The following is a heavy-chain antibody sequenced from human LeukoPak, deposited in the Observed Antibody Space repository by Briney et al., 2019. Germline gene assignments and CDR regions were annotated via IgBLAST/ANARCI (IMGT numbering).Heavy chain of an antibody. V-gene: IGHV3-11*05. CDR1: GFTFSDYY. J-gene: IGHJ4*02. D-gene: IGHD1-1*01. Sequence: GGSLRVSCAASGFTFSDYYMSWIRQAPGKGLEWVSYISSGSTYTNYADSVKGRFTISRDNSKNTLYLQMNSLRAEDTAVYYCAKDALEPNYFDYWGQGTLVTVSS. CDR3: AKDALEPNYFDY. CDR2: ISSGSTYT.